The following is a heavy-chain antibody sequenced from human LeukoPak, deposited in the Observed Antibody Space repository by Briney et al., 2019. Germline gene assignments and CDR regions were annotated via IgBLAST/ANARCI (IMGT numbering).Heavy chain of an antibody. Sequence: GGSLRLSCAASGFNFKNYWMHWVRQAPGKGLEWVSRIINDGSSTTYADSVKGRFTISRDNAKDTLYLQMNSLRAEDTAVYYCAKGPSDIVVSYYGMDVWGQGTTVTVSS. CDR1: GFNFKNYW. CDR2: IINDGSST. D-gene: IGHD5-12*01. J-gene: IGHJ6*02. CDR3: AKGPSDIVVSYYGMDV. V-gene: IGHV3-74*01.